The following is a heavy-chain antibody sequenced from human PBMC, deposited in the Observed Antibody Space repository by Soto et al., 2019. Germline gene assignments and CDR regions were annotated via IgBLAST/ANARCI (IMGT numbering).Heavy chain of an antibody. J-gene: IGHJ6*02. D-gene: IGHD6-13*01. CDR1: GYTFTSYA. V-gene: IGHV1-3*01. CDR3: AREEIRGSSSWAYYYGMDV. Sequence: ASVKVSCKASGYTFTSYAMHWVRQAPGQRLEWMGWINAGNSNTKYSQKFQGRVTITRDTSASTAYMELSSLRSEDTAVYYCAREEIRGSSSWAYYYGMDVWGQGTTVTVSS. CDR2: INAGNSNT.